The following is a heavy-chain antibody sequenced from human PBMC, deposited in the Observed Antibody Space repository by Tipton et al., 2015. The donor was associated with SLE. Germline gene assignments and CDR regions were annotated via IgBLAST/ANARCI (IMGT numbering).Heavy chain of an antibody. D-gene: IGHD3-3*01. Sequence: TLSLTCSVSGGSITDFYWSWLRKPPGKGLQWIGFMFYIGNSEYNPSLKSRVTISIDTSKSQYSLNLTSVTAADTAVYYCARIRPGHGDPFDFWGQGALVTVSS. CDR2: MFYIGNS. CDR1: GGSITDFY. J-gene: IGHJ4*02. V-gene: IGHV4-59*01. CDR3: ARIRPGHGDPFDF.